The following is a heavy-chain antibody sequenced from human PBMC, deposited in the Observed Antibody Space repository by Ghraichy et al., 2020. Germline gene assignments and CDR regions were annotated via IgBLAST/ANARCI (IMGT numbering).Heavy chain of an antibody. V-gene: IGHV3-21*01. Sequence: GESLNISCAASGFTFSSYSMNWVRQAPGKGLDWVSSITSSGTYIYYADSVKGRFTISRDNAKNSVYLQMNSLRAEDTAVYYCARDGGDIAARGPYYGMDVWLQGTTVTVSS. CDR2: ITSSGTYI. D-gene: IGHD6-6*01. CDR3: ARDGGDIAARGPYYGMDV. J-gene: IGHJ6*01. CDR1: GFTFSSYS.